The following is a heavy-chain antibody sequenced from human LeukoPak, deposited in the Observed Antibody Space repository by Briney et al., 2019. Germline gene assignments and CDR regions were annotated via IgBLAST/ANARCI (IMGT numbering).Heavy chain of an antibody. CDR1: GFTVSSNY. V-gene: IGHV3-53*01. J-gene: IGHJ4*02. CDR3: ARVGDFNYYDSSGYYYVY. Sequence: GGSLRLSCAASGFTVSSNYMSWVRQAPGKGLEWVSVIYSGGGTYYADSVKGRFTISRDNSKNTLYLQMNSLRAEDTAVYYCARVGDFNYYDSSGYYYVYWGQGTLVTVSS. D-gene: IGHD3-22*01. CDR2: IYSGGGT.